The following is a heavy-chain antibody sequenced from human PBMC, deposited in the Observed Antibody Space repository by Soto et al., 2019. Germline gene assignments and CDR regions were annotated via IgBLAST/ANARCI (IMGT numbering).Heavy chain of an antibody. D-gene: IGHD3-10*01. V-gene: IGHV3-48*02. CDR2: ISGSGSAK. J-gene: IGHJ4*02. CDR1: GFTLSTYD. CDR3: ARGYASGTSYY. Sequence: EVQLVESGGGLVQRGGSLRLSCAASGFTLSTYDMTWVRQAPGKGLESVSYISGSGSAKLYADSVKGRFTISRDNAKNSVFLQMSSLRDEDTAVYYCARGYASGTSYYWGQGTLVTVSS.